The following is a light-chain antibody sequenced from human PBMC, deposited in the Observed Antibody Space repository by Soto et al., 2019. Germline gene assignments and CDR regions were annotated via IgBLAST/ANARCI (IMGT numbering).Light chain of an antibody. CDR3: QSYNDWPFA. CDR1: ETLISI. Sequence: EIVLTQSPATLSVSPGERVTLSCRASETLISIFAWYQQQPARAPRILIYGASTRATGVAAMFSSSWSTTVSTLTISSLPSEDFAFYYCQSYNDWPFAVGQGTKLEI. CDR2: GAS. V-gene: IGKV3-15*01. J-gene: IGKJ2*01.